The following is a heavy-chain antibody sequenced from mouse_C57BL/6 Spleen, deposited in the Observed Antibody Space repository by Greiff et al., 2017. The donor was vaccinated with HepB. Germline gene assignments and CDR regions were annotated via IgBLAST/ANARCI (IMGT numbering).Heavy chain of an antibody. J-gene: IGHJ1*03. CDR1: GFTFSSYA. Sequence: EVHLVESGGGLVKPGGSLKLSCAASGFTFSSYAMSWVRQTPEKRLEWVATISDGGSYTYYPDNVKGRFTISRDNAKNNLYLQMSHLKSEDTAMYYCARDLPPYDVHWYFDVWGTRTTVTVSS. D-gene: IGHD2-3*01. V-gene: IGHV5-4*01. CDR3: ARDLPPYDVHWYFDV. CDR2: ISDGGSYT.